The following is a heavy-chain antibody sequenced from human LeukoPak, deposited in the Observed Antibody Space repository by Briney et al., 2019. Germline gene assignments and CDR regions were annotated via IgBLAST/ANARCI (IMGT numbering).Heavy chain of an antibody. CDR2: FDPEDGET. CDR1: GYTLTELS. J-gene: IGHJ5*02. CDR3: ATARVGATQSWFDP. D-gene: IGHD1-26*01. Sequence: GASVKVSCKVSGYTLTELSMHWVRQAPGKGLEWMGGFDPEDGETVYAQKFQGRVTMTEDTSTDTAYMELSSLRSEDTAVYYCATARVGATQSWFDPWGQGTLVTVSS. V-gene: IGHV1-24*01.